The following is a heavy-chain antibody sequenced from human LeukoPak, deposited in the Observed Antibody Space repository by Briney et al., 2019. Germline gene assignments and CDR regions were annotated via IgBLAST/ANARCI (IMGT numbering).Heavy chain of an antibody. CDR2: ISSSSSTI. CDR3: AELGITMIGGV. D-gene: IGHD3-10*02. J-gene: IGHJ3*01. V-gene: IGHV3-48*01. Sequence: PVGSLRLSCAASGFTFSSYSMNWVRQAPGKGLEWVSYISSSSSTIYYADSVKGRFTISRDNAKNSLYLQMNSLRAEDTAVYYCAELGITMIGGVWGQGTMVTVSS. CDR1: GFTFSSYS.